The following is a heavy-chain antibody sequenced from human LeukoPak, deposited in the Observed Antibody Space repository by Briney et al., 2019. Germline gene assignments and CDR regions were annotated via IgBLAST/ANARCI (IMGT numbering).Heavy chain of an antibody. V-gene: IGHV1-18*01. CDR2: IGTYNGNT. CDR1: GYTFRNYG. D-gene: IGHD6-19*01. J-gene: IGHJ4*02. CDR3: ARGRLKRVPFTKVAGALDY. Sequence: GASVKVSCEASGYTFRNYGITWVRQAPGQGLEWMGWIGTYNGNTDYAQKFQGRVIMTADTSTTTAHMELRSLRSGDTAVYYCARGRLKRVPFTKVAGALDYWGQGTRATVSS.